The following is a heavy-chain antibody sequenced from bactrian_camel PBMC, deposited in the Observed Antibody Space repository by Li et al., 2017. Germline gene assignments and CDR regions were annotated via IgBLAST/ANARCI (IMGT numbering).Heavy chain of an antibody. J-gene: IGHJ4*01. V-gene: IGHV3S13*01. D-gene: IGHD5*01. CDR3: AKLGTRWSEFPY. CDR2: VDSDGTP. CDR1: GPIRRYC. Sequence: VQLVESGGGLVQPGGSLRLSCAASGPIRRYCLGWFRQGPGQGREAIATVDSDGTPTYADSVKGRFTISRDNAKNTLYLQLNSLKTEDTAMYYCAKLGTRWSEFPYWGQGTQVTVS.